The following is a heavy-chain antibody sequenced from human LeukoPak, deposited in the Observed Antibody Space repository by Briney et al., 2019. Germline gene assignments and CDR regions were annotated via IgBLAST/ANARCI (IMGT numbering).Heavy chain of an antibody. D-gene: IGHD2-2*01. Sequence: ASVKVSCKASGGTFSSYAISWVRQAPGQGLGWMGGIIPIFGTANYAQKFQGRVTITADESTSTAYMELSSLRSEDTAVYYCARSPEVDCSSTSCPPHNWFDPWGQGTLVTVSS. CDR1: GGTFSSYA. J-gene: IGHJ5*02. V-gene: IGHV1-69*13. CDR3: ARSPEVDCSSTSCPPHNWFDP. CDR2: IIPIFGTA.